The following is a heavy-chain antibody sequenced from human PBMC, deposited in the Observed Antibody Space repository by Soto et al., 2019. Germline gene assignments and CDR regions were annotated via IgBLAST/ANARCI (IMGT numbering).Heavy chain of an antibody. J-gene: IGHJ5*02. CDR1: GFTFSSYG. D-gene: IGHD6-19*01. Sequence: QVQLVESGGGVVQPGRSLRLSCAASGFTFSSYGMHWVRQAPGKGLEWVAVIWYDGSNKYYADSVKGRFTISRDNSKNTLYLQMNSLRAEDTAVYCCARDRGEQWLDANWFDPWGQGTLVTVSS. CDR3: ARDRGEQWLDANWFDP. V-gene: IGHV3-33*01. CDR2: IWYDGSNK.